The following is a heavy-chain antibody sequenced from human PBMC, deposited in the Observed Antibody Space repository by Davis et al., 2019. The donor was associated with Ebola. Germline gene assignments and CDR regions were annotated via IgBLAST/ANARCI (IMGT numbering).Heavy chain of an antibody. D-gene: IGHD3-9*01. CDR1: GFTFSSYG. CDR2: INWNGGST. J-gene: IGHJ6*02. Sequence: GESLKISCAASGFTFSSYGMSWVRQAPGKGLEWVSGINWNGGSTGYADSVKGRFTISRDNAKNSLYLQMNSLRAEDTALYYCAREYYDILTGYYSPYYYGMDVWGQGTTVTVSS. V-gene: IGHV3-20*04. CDR3: AREYYDILTGYYSPYYYGMDV.